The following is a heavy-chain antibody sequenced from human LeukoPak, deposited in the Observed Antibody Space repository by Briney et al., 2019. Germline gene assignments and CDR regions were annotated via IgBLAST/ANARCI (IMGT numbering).Heavy chain of an antibody. J-gene: IGHJ4*02. CDR1: GFTVSSSY. CDR3: ARGTEDYYGSGLDY. D-gene: IGHD3-10*01. Sequence: GGSLRLSCAGSGFTVSSSYMNWVRQAPGKGLECVSVLSSGGTTYYADSVKGRFTISRDNSKNTLYLQMGSLRAEDMAVYYCARGTEDYYGSGLDYWGQGTLLTVSS. CDR2: LSSGGTT. V-gene: IGHV3-53*05.